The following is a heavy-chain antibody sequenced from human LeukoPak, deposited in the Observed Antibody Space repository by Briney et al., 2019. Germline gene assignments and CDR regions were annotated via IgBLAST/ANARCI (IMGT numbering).Heavy chain of an antibody. CDR3: ASEPWYYYDSSGFTLPFDY. V-gene: IGHV3-23*01. D-gene: IGHD3-22*01. Sequence: PGGSLRLSCAASGFTFSSYAMSWVRQAPGKGLEWVSAISGSGGSTYYADSVKGRFTISRDNSKNTLYLQMNSLRAEDTAVYYCASEPWYYYDSSGFTLPFDYWGQGTLVTVSS. J-gene: IGHJ4*02. CDR2: ISGSGGST. CDR1: GFTFSSYA.